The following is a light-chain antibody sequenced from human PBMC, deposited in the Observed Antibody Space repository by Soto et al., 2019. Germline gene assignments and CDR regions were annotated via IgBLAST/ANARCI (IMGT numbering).Light chain of an antibody. J-gene: IGLJ1*01. V-gene: IGLV2-14*01. CDR3: SSYTSSSTLGV. Sequence: QSALTQPASGSGSPGQSITISCTGTSSDVGGYNYVSWYQQHPGKAPKLMIYEVSNRPSGVSNRFSGSKSGNTASLTISGLQAEDEADYYCSSYTSSSTLGVFGTGTKVTV. CDR1: SSDVGGYNY. CDR2: EVS.